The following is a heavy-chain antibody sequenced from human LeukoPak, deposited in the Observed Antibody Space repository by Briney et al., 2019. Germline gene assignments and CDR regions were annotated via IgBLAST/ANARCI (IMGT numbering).Heavy chain of an antibody. D-gene: IGHD3-9*01. CDR1: GGSFSGYY. J-gene: IGHJ4*02. V-gene: IGHV4-34*01. CDR2: INHSGST. CDR3: ARTGYDILTGYRAKQYYFDY. Sequence: SETLSLTCAVYGGSFSGYYWTWIRQPPGKGLEWIGEINHSGSTNYNPSLKSRVTISVDTSKNQFSLKLNSVTAADTAVYYCARTGYDILTGYRAKQYYFDYWGQGTLVTVSS.